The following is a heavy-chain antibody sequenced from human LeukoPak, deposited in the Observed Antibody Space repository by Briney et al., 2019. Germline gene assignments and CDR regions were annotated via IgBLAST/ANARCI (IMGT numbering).Heavy chain of an antibody. J-gene: IGHJ4*02. CDR3: ARSYGDVVLFDY. CDR1: GGTFSSYA. CDR2: IIPIFGTA. V-gene: IGHV1-69*13. Sequence: ASVKVSCKASGGTFSSYAISWVRQAPGQGLEWMGGIIPIFGTANYAQKFQGRVTITADESTSTAYMELSSLRSDDTAVYYCARSYGDVVLFDYWGQGTLVTVSS. D-gene: IGHD2-8*01.